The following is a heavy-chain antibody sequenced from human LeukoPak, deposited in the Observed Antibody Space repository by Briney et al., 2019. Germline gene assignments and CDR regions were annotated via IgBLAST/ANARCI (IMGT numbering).Heavy chain of an antibody. Sequence: GGSLRLSCADSGFTFSTFAMIWVRQPPGKGLEWVPSIFPSGGEIHYADSVKGRFTISRDNSKSTLSLQMNSLRAEDTAIYYCATYRQVQVPFECWGQGTLVTVSS. D-gene: IGHD1-1*01. V-gene: IGHV3-23*01. CDR3: ATYRQVQVPFEC. CDR2: IFPSGGEI. CDR1: GFTFSTFA. J-gene: IGHJ4*02.